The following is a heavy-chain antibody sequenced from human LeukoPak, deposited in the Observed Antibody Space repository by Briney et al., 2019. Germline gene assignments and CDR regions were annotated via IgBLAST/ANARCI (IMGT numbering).Heavy chain of an antibody. CDR3: AKSVAVYFYYGLDV. J-gene: IGHJ6*02. V-gene: IGHV3-23*01. Sequence: TGGSLRLSCAASGCTFSSYAMSWVRQTPGKGLEWVSAISGSGSSTYYADSVKGRFTISRDNSKNTLFLQMNSLRAEDTAPYYCAKSVAVYFYYGLDVWGQGATVTVSS. CDR2: ISGSGSST. CDR1: GCTFSSYA.